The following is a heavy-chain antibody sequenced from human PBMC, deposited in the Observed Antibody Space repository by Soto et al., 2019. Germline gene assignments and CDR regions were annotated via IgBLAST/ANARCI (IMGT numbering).Heavy chain of an antibody. V-gene: IGHV4-30-4*01. D-gene: IGHD6-13*01. J-gene: IGHJ4*02. CDR3: ARGPPRGYSSWYEGY. Sequence: SETLSLTCTVSGGSISSGDYYWSWIRQPPGKGLEWIGYIYYSGSTYYNPSLKSRVTISVDTSKNQFSLKLSSVTAADTAVYYCARGPPRGYSSWYEGYWGQGTLVTVSS. CDR1: GGSISSGDYY. CDR2: IYYSGST.